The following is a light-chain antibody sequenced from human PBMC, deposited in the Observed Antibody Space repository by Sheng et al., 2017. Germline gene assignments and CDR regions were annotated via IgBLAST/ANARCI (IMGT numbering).Light chain of an antibody. CDR2: AAS. V-gene: IGKV1-39*01. J-gene: IGKJ2*01. CDR3: QQSYSTP. Sequence: DIQMTQSPSSLSASVGDRVSITCRASQNISSYLNWYQQKPGKAPKFLIYAASSLQSGVPPRFSGSGSGTDFTLTISSLQPEDFATYYCQQSYSTPFGQGTKLEIK. CDR1: QNISSY.